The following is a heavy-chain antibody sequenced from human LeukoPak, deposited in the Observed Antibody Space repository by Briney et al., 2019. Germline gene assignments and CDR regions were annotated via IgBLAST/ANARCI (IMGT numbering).Heavy chain of an antibody. Sequence: GGSLRLSCEASGFTFDEHAMHWVRQPPGKGPEWVAGISWNSATRGYADSLKGRVTISREKAKNSLYLQIDSLRVEDTAFYYCAKDGGWAGRNIMLRGVIPSDLDSWGQGTLVTVSS. J-gene: IGHJ4*02. CDR2: ISWNSATR. CDR1: GFTFDEHA. D-gene: IGHD3-10*01. CDR3: AKDGGWAGRNIMLRGVIPSDLDS. V-gene: IGHV3-9*01.